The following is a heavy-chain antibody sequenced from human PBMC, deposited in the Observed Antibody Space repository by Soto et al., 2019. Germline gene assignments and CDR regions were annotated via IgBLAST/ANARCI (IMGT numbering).Heavy chain of an antibody. J-gene: IGHJ4*02. V-gene: IGHV3-23*01. CDR1: GFTFSSYA. CDR3: AKAPLMVYAIGYFDY. Sequence: EVQLLESGGGLVQPGGSLRLSCAASGFTFSSYAMSWVRQAPGKGLEWVSAISGSGGSTYYADSVRGRFTISRDNSKNTLYLQMNSLRAEDTAVYYCAKAPLMVYAIGYFDYWGQGTLVTVSS. CDR2: ISGSGGST. D-gene: IGHD2-8*01.